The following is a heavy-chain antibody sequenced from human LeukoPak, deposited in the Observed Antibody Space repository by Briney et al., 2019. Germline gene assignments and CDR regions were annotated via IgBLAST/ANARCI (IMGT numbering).Heavy chain of an antibody. CDR1: GFTFSSYE. J-gene: IGHJ5*02. V-gene: IGHV3-48*03. CDR2: ISSSGSTI. D-gene: IGHD3-9*01. CDR3: AREGYRHDTLTGYYRRNWFDP. Sequence: PGGSLRLSCAASGFTFSSYEMNWVRQAPGKGLEWVSYISSSGSTIYYADSVKGRFTISRDNAKNSLYLQMNSLRAEDTAVYYCAREGYRHDTLTGYYRRNWFDPWGQGTLVTVSS.